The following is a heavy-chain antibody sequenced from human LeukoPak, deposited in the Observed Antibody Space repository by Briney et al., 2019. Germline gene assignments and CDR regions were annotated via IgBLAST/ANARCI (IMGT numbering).Heavy chain of an antibody. CDR1: GFIFSSYG. J-gene: IGHJ3*02. CDR3: AKTMVRGLHDAFGI. CDR2: IRYDGSNK. D-gene: IGHD3-10*01. V-gene: IGHV3-30*02. Sequence: GGSLRLSCAASGFIFSSYGMHWVRQAPDKGLEWVAFIRYDGSNKYYADSVKGRFTISRDNSKNTLYLQMNSLRAEDTAVYYCAKTMVRGLHDAFGIWGQGTMVTVSS.